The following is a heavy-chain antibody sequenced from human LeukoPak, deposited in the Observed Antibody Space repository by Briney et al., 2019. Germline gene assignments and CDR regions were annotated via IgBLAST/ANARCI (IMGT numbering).Heavy chain of an antibody. D-gene: IGHD3-3*01. J-gene: IGHJ5*02. CDR2: IIPIFGTA. Sequence: SVKVSCKASGGTFSSYAISWVRQAPGQGLEWMGGIIPIFGTANYAQKFQGRVTITADESTSTAYMELSSLRSEDTAVYYCAREPITIFGVVKANWFDPWGQGTLVTVSS. CDR3: AREPITIFGVVKANWFDP. CDR1: GGTFSSYA. V-gene: IGHV1-69*13.